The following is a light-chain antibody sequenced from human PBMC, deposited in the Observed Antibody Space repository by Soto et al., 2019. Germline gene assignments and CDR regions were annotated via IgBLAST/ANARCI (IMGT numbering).Light chain of an antibody. V-gene: IGKV3-15*01. CDR3: QQYNRWYT. Sequence: EIVMTQSPATLSVSPGDRATLSCRASQRVTSNLAWYQQKPGQAPRLLMYGASTRATGIPARFSGSGSGTEFTLTISSLQSEDFAVYYCQQYNRWYTFGQGTKLEIK. J-gene: IGKJ2*01. CDR1: QRVTSN. CDR2: GAS.